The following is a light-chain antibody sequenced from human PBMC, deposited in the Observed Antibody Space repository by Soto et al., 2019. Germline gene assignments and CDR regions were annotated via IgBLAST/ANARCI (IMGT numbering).Light chain of an antibody. CDR3: QQANSLPPT. J-gene: IGKJ5*01. Sequence: DIQMTQSPSSVSASVGDTVFITCRASQGISSWLAWYQQKPGKAPKLLMYAASSLQSGVPSRFSGSGSGTECSLTISNLQPEDFATYYCQQANSLPPTFGQGTRLEMK. CDR1: QGISSW. CDR2: AAS. V-gene: IGKV1D-12*01.